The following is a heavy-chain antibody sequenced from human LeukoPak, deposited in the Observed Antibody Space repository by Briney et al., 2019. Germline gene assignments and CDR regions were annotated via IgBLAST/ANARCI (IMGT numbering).Heavy chain of an antibody. D-gene: IGHD3-22*01. CDR1: GGSISSYY. CDR2: IYYSGST. V-gene: IGHV4-59*01. CDR3: ARDTGYYDSSGYLFDY. J-gene: IGHJ4*02. Sequence: SDTLSLTCTVSGGSISSYYWSWLRQPPGQGLEWIGYIYYSGSTNYNPSLKSRVTISVDTSKNQFSLKLSSVTAADTAVYYCARDTGYYDSSGYLFDYWGQGTLVTVSS.